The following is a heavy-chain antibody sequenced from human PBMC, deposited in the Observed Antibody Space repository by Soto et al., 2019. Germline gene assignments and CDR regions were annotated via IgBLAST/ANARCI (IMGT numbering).Heavy chain of an antibody. V-gene: IGHV4-39*01. Sequence: PSETLSLTCTVSGGSISSSSYYWGWIRQPPGKGLEWIGSIYYSGSTYYNPSLKSRVTISVDTSKNQFSLKLSSVTAADTAVYFCAITQEYCSGGSCYRGYFDRWGRGTLVTVSS. CDR1: GGSISSSSYY. CDR2: IYYSGST. J-gene: IGHJ2*01. CDR3: AITQEYCSGGSCYRGYFDR. D-gene: IGHD2-15*01.